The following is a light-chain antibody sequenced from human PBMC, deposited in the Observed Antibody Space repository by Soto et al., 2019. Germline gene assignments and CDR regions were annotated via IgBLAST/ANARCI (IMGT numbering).Light chain of an antibody. V-gene: IGLV2-23*01. CDR1: SSDVGSYNL. CDR2: EGS. Sequence: QSVLTQPASVSGSPGQSITISCTGTSSDVGSYNLVSWYQQHPGKAPKLMIYEGSKRPSGVSNRFSGSKSGHTASLTISGLQAEDEADYYCCSYAGSSRGVVVFGGGTKLTVL. J-gene: IGLJ2*01. CDR3: CSYAGSSRGVVV.